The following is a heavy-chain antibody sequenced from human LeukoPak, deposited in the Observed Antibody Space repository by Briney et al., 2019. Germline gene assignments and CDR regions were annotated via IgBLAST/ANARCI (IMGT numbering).Heavy chain of an antibody. CDR3: ARVYGEPKNFDY. D-gene: IGHD4-17*01. CDR1: GASINIRYHY. Sequence: SETLSLTCTVSGASINIRYHYWGWIRQPPGKGLEWIGSIYYSGSTYYNPSLKSRVTISVDTSKNQFSLKLSSVTAADTAVYYCARVYGEPKNFDYWGQGTLVTVSS. CDR2: IYYSGST. J-gene: IGHJ4*02. V-gene: IGHV4-39*07.